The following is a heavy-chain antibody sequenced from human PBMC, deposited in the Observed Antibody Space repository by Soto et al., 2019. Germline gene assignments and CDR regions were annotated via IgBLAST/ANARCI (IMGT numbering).Heavy chain of an antibody. CDR1: GGSISSYY. J-gene: IGHJ6*03. CDR3: AREGPQEWLVRPHGYYYYMDV. Sequence: SETLSLTCTVSGGSISSYYWSWIRQPPGKGLEWIGYIYYSGSTNYNPSLKSRVTISVDTSKNQFSLKLSSVTAADTAVYYCAREGPQEWLVRPHGYYYYMDVWGKGTTVTVSS. CDR2: IYYSGST. D-gene: IGHD6-19*01. V-gene: IGHV4-59*01.